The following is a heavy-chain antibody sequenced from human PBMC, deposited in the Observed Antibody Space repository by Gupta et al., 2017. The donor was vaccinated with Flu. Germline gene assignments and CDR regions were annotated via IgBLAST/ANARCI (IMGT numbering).Heavy chain of an antibody. J-gene: IGHJ4*02. Sequence: QVQLVESGGGAVQPGRSLRLSCAASGFTFSSYGMHWVRQAPGKGLEWVAGIWYDGSNEDYADSVKGRFTISRDNSKNTLYLLMSSLRADDTAVYFCARDSFTLGYCTSTICYFDSWGQGTLVTVSS. CDR2: IWYDGSNE. V-gene: IGHV3-33*01. D-gene: IGHD2-2*01. CDR3: ARDSFTLGYCTSTICYFDS. CDR1: GFTFSSYG.